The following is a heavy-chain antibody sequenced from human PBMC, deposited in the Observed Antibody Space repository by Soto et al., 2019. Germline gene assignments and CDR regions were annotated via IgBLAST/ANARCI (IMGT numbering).Heavy chain of an antibody. D-gene: IGHD6-13*01. V-gene: IGHV3-30*03. J-gene: IGHJ5*02. CDR2: ISYDGSNK. Sequence: VGSLRLSCAASGFTFSSYGMHWVRQAPGKGLEWVAVISYDGSNKYYADSVKGRFTISRDNSKNTLYLQMNSLRAEDTAVYYCATDLKPGIAEAGPPWFDPWGQRTLVTVSS. CDR1: GFTFSSYG. CDR3: ATDLKPGIAEAGPPWFDP.